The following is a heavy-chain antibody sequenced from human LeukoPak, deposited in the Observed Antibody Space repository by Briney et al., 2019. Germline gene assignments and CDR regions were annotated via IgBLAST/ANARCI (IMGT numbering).Heavy chain of an antibody. D-gene: IGHD1-1*01. Sequence: ASVTVSYKASGYTFTSYDINWVRQAAGQGVEWMGWMNPNSGNTGYAQKFQGRVTMTTNTSISTAYMELSSLRSEDTAVYYCARGGTSYGPYYYYYYGMDVWGQGTTVTVSS. CDR3: ARGGTSYGPYYYYYYGMDV. CDR1: GYTFTSYD. CDR2: MNPNSGNT. V-gene: IGHV1-8*01. J-gene: IGHJ6*02.